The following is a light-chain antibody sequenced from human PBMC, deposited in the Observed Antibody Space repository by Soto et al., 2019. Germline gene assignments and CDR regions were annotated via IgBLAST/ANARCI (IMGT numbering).Light chain of an antibody. CDR3: SSYAGSSNV. Sequence: QSALTQPRSVSGSPGQSVTISCTGTSSDVGGYNFVSWYQQFPGKAPKLIIYEVNKRPSGVPDRFSGSKSGNTASLTVSGLQAEDEADYYCSSYAGSSNVFGTGTKLTVL. CDR1: SSDVGGYNF. J-gene: IGLJ1*01. CDR2: EVN. V-gene: IGLV2-8*01.